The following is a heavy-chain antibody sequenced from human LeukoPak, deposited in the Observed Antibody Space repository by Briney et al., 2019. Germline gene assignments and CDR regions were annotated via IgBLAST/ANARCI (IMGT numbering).Heavy chain of an antibody. CDR3: ARMAMDPAMVTNFFNL. Sequence: GASVKLSCKASGYTFTDYYMYWVRQAPGQGPECMGVIHPSGGGTTYAQKFQGRVTLTKDTATSTVYIELSSLRSDDTAVYYCARMAMDPAMVTNFFNLWGQGTLLIVSA. CDR2: IHPSGGGT. CDR1: GYTFTDYY. D-gene: IGHD5-18*01. V-gene: IGHV1-46*01. J-gene: IGHJ4*02.